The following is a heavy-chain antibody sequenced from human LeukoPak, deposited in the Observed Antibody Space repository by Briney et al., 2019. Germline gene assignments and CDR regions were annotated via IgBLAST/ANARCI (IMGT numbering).Heavy chain of an antibody. CDR2: IWYDGSNK. J-gene: IGHJ6*02. CDR1: GFTFSSYG. Sequence: GGSLRLSCAASGFTFSSYGMHWVRQAPGKGLEWVAVIWYDGSNKYYADSVKGRFTISRDNSKNTLYLQMNSLRAEDTAVYYCAREHYTDGMDVWGQGTTVTVSS. D-gene: IGHD4-11*01. CDR3: AREHYTDGMDV. V-gene: IGHV3-33*01.